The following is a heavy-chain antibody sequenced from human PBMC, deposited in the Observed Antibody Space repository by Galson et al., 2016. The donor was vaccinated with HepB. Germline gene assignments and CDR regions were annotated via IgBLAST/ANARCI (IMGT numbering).Heavy chain of an antibody. V-gene: IGHV3-9*01. CDR3: ARGTPSILAY. J-gene: IGHJ4*02. CDR2: ISWNSDKI. Sequence: SLRLSCAASGIIFDDYALHWVRQAPGKGLEWVSGISWNSDKIGYADSVKGRFTISRDNAKNSLYLQMNSLRAEDTAVYYCARGTPSILAYWGQGTLVTVSS. D-gene: IGHD2/OR15-2a*01. CDR1: GIIFDDYA.